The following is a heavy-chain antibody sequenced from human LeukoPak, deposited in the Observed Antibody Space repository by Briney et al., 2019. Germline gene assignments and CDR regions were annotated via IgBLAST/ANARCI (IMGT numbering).Heavy chain of an antibody. Sequence: GASVKVSCKASGGTLSSYAISWVRQAPGQGLEWMGRIIPILGIANYAQKFQGRVTITADKSTSTAYMELSSLRSEDTAVYYCASGQLYTADYWGQGTLVTVSS. CDR2: IIPILGIA. V-gene: IGHV1-69*04. J-gene: IGHJ4*02. D-gene: IGHD5-18*01. CDR1: GGTLSSYA. CDR3: ASGQLYTADY.